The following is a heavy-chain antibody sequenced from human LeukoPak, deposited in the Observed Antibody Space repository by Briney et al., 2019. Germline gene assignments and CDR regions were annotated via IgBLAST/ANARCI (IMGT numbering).Heavy chain of an antibody. CDR3: AKSVESAVTTNPYFDY. D-gene: IGHD4-17*01. Sequence: GGSLRLSCAASGFTFSDYAMSWVRQALGKGLKWVSVISGSGGSTYNVDPVKGRFTISRDNSQNTLYLQMNSLRAEDTAVYYCAKSVESAVTTNPYFDYWGQGILVTVSS. J-gene: IGHJ4*02. V-gene: IGHV3-23*01. CDR1: GFTFSDYA. CDR2: ISGSGGST.